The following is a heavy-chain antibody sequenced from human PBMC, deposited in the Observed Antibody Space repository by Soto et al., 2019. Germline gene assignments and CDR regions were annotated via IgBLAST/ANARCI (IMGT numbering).Heavy chain of an antibody. Sequence: GGSLRLSCAASGFTVSRNYMSWVRQAPGKGLEWVSVIYSGGATFYADSVKGRFTISRDNSKNTLYLQMNSLRAEDTAVYYCATEGIAARLVYWGQGTQVTVSS. CDR2: IYSGGAT. J-gene: IGHJ4*02. D-gene: IGHD6-6*01. V-gene: IGHV3-53*01. CDR3: ATEGIAARLVY. CDR1: GFTVSRNY.